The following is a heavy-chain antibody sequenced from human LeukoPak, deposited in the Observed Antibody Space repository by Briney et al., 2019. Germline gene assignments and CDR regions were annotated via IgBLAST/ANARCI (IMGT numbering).Heavy chain of an antibody. D-gene: IGHD1-14*01. Sequence: GGSLRLSCAASGFTFSSYAMSWVRQTPGKGLEWVSAISGSGGDTYYADSVKGRFTISRDNSKNTVYLQMNSLRAEDTAVYYCAKVGARKRDYYYYYMDVWGKGTTVTVSS. J-gene: IGHJ6*03. CDR3: AKVGARKRDYYYYYMDV. CDR2: ISGSGGDT. CDR1: GFTFSSYA. V-gene: IGHV3-23*01.